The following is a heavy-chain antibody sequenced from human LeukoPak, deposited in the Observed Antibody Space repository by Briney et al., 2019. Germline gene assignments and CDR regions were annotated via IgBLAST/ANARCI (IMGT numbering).Heavy chain of an antibody. J-gene: IGHJ4*02. Sequence: PSETLSLTCTVSGVSVSSGSYYWSWIRQPPGKGLEWIGNIYYSGSTNYNPSLKSRVTISVDTSKNQFSLKLSSVTAADTAVYYCAKDGGSHLFDYWGQGALVTVSS. V-gene: IGHV4-61*01. D-gene: IGHD1-26*01. CDR3: AKDGGSHLFDY. CDR2: IYYSGST. CDR1: GVSVSSGSYY.